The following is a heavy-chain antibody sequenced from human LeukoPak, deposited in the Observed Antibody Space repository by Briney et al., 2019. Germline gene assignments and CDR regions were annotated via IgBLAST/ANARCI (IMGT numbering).Heavy chain of an antibody. J-gene: IGHJ4*02. Sequence: GESLKISCAASGFTFSSHAMNWVRPAPGKGLEWVSSISSNINYIQYADSVKGRFTISRDNAKNSLYLQMNSLRAEDTAVYYCARRNSGYSSSWYFNDYWGQGTLVTVSS. D-gene: IGHD6-13*01. CDR1: GFTFSSHA. CDR3: ARRNSGYSSSWYFNDY. V-gene: IGHV3-21*01. CDR2: ISSNINYI.